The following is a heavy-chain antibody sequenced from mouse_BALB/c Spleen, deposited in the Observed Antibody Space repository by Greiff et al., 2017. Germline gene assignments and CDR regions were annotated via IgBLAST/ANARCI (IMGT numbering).Heavy chain of an antibody. V-gene: IGHV6-6*02. Sequence: EVKLMESGGGLVQPGGSMKLSCVASGFTFSNYWMNWVRQSPEKGLEWVAEIRLKSNNYATHYAESVKGRFTISRDDSKSSVYLQMNNLRAEDTGIYYCTRGSSYPVWGAGTTVTVSS. CDR3: TRGSSYPV. D-gene: IGHD1-1*01. CDR2: IRLKSNNYAT. J-gene: IGHJ1*01. CDR1: GFTFSNYW.